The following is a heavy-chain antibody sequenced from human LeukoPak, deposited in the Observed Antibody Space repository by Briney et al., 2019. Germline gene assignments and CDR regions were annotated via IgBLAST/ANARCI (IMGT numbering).Heavy chain of an antibody. CDR3: AKGARALIPAAGTNNWFDP. CDR2: INHSGST. V-gene: IGHV4-34*01. D-gene: IGHD6-13*01. CDR1: GVSFSGYY. J-gene: IGHJ5*02. Sequence: SETLSLTCAVYGVSFSGYYWSWIRQPPGKGLEWSGEINHSGSTNYNPSLKSRVTISVDTSKNQFSLKLSSVTAADTAVYYCAKGARALIPAAGTNNWFDPWGQGTLVTVSS.